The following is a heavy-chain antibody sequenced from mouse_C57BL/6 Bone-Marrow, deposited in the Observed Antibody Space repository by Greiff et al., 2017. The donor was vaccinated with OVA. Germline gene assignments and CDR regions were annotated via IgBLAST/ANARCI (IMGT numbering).Heavy chain of an antibody. Sequence: EVQLVESGGDLVKPGGSLKLSCAASGFTFSSYGMSWVRQTQDKRLEWVATISSGGSYTYYPDSVKGRFTISRDNAKNTLYLQMSSLKAEDTAMYYCARASAYYGISLCAYWGQGTLGTVSA. J-gene: IGHJ3*01. CDR2: ISSGGSYT. V-gene: IGHV5-6*01. D-gene: IGHD1-1*01. CDR3: ARASAYYGISLCAY. CDR1: GFTFSSYG.